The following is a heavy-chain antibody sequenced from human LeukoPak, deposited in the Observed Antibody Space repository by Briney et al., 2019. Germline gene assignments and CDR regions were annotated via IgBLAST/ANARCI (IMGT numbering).Heavy chain of an antibody. V-gene: IGHV3-15*01. J-gene: IGHJ4*02. CDR1: GFTFSNAW. CDR2: IKSKTDGGTT. D-gene: IGHD3-10*01. CDR3: TTWFVTLQRSYIDY. Sequence: GGSLRLSCAASGFTFSNAWMSWVRQAPGKGLEWVGRIKSKTDGGTTDYAAPVKGRFTISRDDSKNTLYLQMNSLKTEDTAVYYCTTWFVTLQRSYIDYWGQGTLVTVSS.